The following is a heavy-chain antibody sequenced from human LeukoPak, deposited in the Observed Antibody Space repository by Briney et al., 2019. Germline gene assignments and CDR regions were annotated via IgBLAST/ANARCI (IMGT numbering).Heavy chain of an antibody. CDR3: GRKQWLYYFDY. V-gene: IGHV3-23*01. D-gene: IGHD6-19*01. CDR1: GFTFSSYA. Sequence: GGSLRLSCAASGFTFSSYAMSWVRQAPGKGLEWVSAISGSGGSTYYADSVKGRFTISRDNSKNTLYLQMNSLRAEDTAVYYCGRKQWLYYFDYWGQGTLVTVSS. CDR2: ISGSGGST. J-gene: IGHJ4*02.